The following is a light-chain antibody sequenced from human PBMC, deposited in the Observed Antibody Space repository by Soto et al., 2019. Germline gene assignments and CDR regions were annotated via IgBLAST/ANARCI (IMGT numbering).Light chain of an antibody. CDR3: QVWDSSGDQVL. CDR2: DDS. V-gene: IGLV3-21*02. J-gene: IGLJ2*01. Sequence: SYELTQPPSVSVAPGQTARITCGGNKIGSKSVHWYQQTSGQAPVLVVYDDSDRPSGIPERFSGSNSGNTATLTIITVEAGDEADYYCQVWDSSGDQVLFGGGTKLTVL. CDR1: KIGSKS.